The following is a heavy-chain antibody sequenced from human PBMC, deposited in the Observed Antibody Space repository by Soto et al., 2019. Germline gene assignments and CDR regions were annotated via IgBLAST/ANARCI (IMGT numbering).Heavy chain of an antibody. Sequence: QVQLQESGPGLVKPSQTLSLTCTVSGGSISSGDYYWSWIRQHPGKCLEWIGYIYYSGSTYYNPSLKSRVTISVDPSKNQFSLKLSSVTAADTAVYYCARWWSGSRQGFDPWGQGTLVTVSS. CDR3: ARWWSGSRQGFDP. CDR2: IYYSGST. V-gene: IGHV4-31*03. J-gene: IGHJ5*02. CDR1: GGSISSGDYY. D-gene: IGHD3-3*01.